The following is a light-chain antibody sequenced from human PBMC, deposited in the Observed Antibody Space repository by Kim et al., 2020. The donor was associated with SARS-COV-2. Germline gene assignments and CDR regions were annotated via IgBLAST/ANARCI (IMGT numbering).Light chain of an antibody. CDR3: QQRYSWPLT. V-gene: IGKV3-11*01. J-gene: IGKJ4*01. CDR2: DAS. Sequence: PGERATLSCRASQSVSIYLAWYQQKPGQAPRLLISDASNRATGIPARFSGSGSGTDFTLTINSLEPEDFAVYYCQQRYSWPLTFGGGTQVDIK. CDR1: QSVSIY.